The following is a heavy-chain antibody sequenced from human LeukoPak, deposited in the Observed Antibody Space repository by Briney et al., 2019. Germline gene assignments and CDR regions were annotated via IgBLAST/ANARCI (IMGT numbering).Heavy chain of an antibody. CDR2: INPNSGGT. CDR1: GYTFTGYY. J-gene: IGHJ4*02. D-gene: IGHD3-22*01. CDR3: ARDGEYYYDSSGYFPFGY. Sequence: ASVKVSCKTSGYTFTGYYIHWVRQAPGQGLEWMGWINPNSGGTNYAQKFQGRVTMTRDTSISTAYMELSRLRSDDTAVYYCARDGEYYYDSSGYFPFGYWGQGTLVTVSS. V-gene: IGHV1-2*02.